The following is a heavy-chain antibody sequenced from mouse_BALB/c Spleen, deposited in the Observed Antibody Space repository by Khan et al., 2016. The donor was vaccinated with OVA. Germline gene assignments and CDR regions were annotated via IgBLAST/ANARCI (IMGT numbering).Heavy chain of an antibody. Sequence: VQLQESGAELVKPCDSVRFSCKASGYTFTNYYLYWVKQMPGHDLEWIGDINPSNGGTNFNAKFKNKFTLTVAKSSSTYYMQLSSITSEESAFFCFSRSGYGTFAYWGQGTLVTVSS. V-gene: IGHV1S81*02. CDR1: GYTFTNYY. CDR3: SRSGYGTFAY. D-gene: IGHD2-1*01. CDR2: INPSNGGT. J-gene: IGHJ3*01.